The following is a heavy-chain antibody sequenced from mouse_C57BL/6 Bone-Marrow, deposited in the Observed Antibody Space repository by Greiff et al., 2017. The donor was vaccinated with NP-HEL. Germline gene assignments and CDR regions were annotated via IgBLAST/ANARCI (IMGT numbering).Heavy chain of an antibody. Sequence: EVMLVESGGGLVQPGGSLKLSCAASGFTFSDYSMYWVRQTPEKRLEWVAYISTVGGSTYYPDTVKGRFTISRDNAKNTLYLQMSRLKSEDTAMYYCAREEDYWGQGTTLTVSS. CDR2: ISTVGGST. CDR3: AREEDY. J-gene: IGHJ2*01. CDR1: GFTFSDYS. V-gene: IGHV5-12*01.